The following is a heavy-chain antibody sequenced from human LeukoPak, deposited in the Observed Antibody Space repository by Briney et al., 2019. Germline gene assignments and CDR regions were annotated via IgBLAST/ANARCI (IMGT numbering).Heavy chain of an antibody. V-gene: IGHV1-18*01. Sequence: WASVRVSCTASGYTFTSYDINWVRQAPGQGLEWMGWMNPNSGNTNYAQKLQGRVTMTTDTSTSTAYMELRSLRSDDTAVYYCARRGSLGYSSGWYFDYWGQGTLVTVSS. J-gene: IGHJ4*02. D-gene: IGHD6-19*01. CDR2: MNPNSGNT. CDR3: ARRGSLGYSSGWYFDY. CDR1: GYTFTSYD.